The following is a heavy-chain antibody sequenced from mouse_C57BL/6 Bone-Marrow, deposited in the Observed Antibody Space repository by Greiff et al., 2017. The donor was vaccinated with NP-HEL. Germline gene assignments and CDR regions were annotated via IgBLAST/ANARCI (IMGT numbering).Heavy chain of an antibody. D-gene: IGHD2-1*01. V-gene: IGHV3-1*01. Sequence: EVQLLESGPGMVKPSQSLSLTCTVTGYSITSGYDWHWIRHFPGNKLEWMGYISYSGSTNYNPSLKSRISITHDTSKNHFFLKLNSVTTEDTATYYCARDGNYGLFAYWGQGTLVTVSA. CDR3: ARDGNYGLFAY. J-gene: IGHJ3*01. CDR1: GYSITSGYD. CDR2: ISYSGST.